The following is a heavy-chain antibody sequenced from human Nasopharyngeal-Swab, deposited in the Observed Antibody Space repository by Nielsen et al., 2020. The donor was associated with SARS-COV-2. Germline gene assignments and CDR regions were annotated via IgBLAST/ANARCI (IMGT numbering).Heavy chain of an antibody. D-gene: IGHD4-17*01. CDR3: AKGVGYGDTGCFDE. CDR2: ISGSGGNT. V-gene: IGHV3-23*01. CDR1: GLGFSNYE. Sequence: GESLKISCAASGLGFSNYEMNWVRQAPGKGLEWVSGISGSGGNTYYADSVKGRFTISRDNSMETLYLQMNSLRVEDTAVYYCAKGVGYGDTGCFDEWGQGTLVSASS. J-gene: IGHJ4*02.